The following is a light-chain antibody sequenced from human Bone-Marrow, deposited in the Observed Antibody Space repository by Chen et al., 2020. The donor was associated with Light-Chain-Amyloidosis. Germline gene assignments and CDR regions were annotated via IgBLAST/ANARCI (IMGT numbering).Light chain of an antibody. CDR1: NSDVGDHNY. CDR3: NSYTSSSTRV. CDR2: DVS. V-gene: IGLV2-14*03. J-gene: IGLJ3*02. Sequence: QSALSQPASVSGSPGPSITLSCTGTNSDVGDHNYVSWYQQYPGKSTRLIIYDVSYRPSGVSHRFSGSKSGNTASLTISGLQADDEADYYCNSYTSSSTRVFGGGTKLTVL.